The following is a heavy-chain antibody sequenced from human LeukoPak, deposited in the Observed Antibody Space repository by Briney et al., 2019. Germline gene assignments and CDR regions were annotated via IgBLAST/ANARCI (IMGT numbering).Heavy chain of an antibody. CDR3: ARRGDRLRALDY. D-gene: IGHD4-17*01. CDR2: IIPIFGTA. CDR1: GGTFSNYA. V-gene: IGHV1-69*05. Sequence: ASVKVSCKASGGTFSNYAISWVRQAPGQGLEWVGGIIPIFGTANYAQKFQGRVTITTDESTSTAYMELSSLRSEDTAVYYCARRGDRLRALDYWGQGTLVTVSS. J-gene: IGHJ4*02.